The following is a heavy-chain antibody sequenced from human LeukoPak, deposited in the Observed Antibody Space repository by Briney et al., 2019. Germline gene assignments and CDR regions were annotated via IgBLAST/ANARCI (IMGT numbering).Heavy chain of an antibody. J-gene: IGHJ4*02. Sequence: ASVTVSCKASGYTFTSYDINWVRQAPGQGPEWMGWMNPGSGNTVYAQRFQGRVTMTRDTSINTAYLELSSLTSEDTAVYYCAAHTYYYSSGSFAYWGQGTLLTVSS. CDR1: GYTFTSYD. CDR2: MNPGSGNT. D-gene: IGHD3-10*01. V-gene: IGHV1-8*01. CDR3: AAHTYYYSSGSFAY.